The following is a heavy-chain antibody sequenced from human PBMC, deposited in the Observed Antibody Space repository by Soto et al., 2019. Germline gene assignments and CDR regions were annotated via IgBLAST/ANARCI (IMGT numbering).Heavy chain of an antibody. V-gene: IGHV4-30-4*01. CDR3: ARLGTLLGKVTNNWFAP. D-gene: IGHD1-26*01. CDR1: GGSIISGDNY. CDR2: ISNSGNT. J-gene: IGHJ5*02. Sequence: QLQLQESGPGLVKPSQTLSLTCTVSGGSIISGDNYWSWVRQPPGKRLEWLGYISNSGNTYYNPSVKRRLTTSLDASKNQFYLHLSSVTAADTAVYFCARLGTLLGKVTNNWFAPWGQGALVTVAS.